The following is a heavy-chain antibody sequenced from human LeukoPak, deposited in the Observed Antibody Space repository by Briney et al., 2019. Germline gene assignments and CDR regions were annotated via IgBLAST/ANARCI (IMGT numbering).Heavy chain of an antibody. CDR1: GYTFTSYG. CDR3: ATTLDYYDSSVLRIGAFDI. D-gene: IGHD3-22*01. CDR2: ISAYNGNT. V-gene: IGHV1-18*01. Sequence: ASVKVSCKASGYTFTSYGISWVRQAPGQGLEWMGWISAYNGNTNYAQKLQGRVTMTTDTSTSTAYMELRSLRSDVTAVYYCATTLDYYDSSVLRIGAFDIWGQGTMVTVSS. J-gene: IGHJ3*02.